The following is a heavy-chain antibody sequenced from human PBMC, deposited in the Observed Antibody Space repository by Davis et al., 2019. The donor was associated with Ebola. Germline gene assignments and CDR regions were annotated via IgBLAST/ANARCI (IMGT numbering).Heavy chain of an antibody. J-gene: IGHJ5*02. V-gene: IGHV1-2*02. D-gene: IGHD2-8*02. CDR3: TRDEYSEFTGRHPFNWFDP. CDR1: RYSFTDYY. Sequence: ASVNVSCKASRYSFTDYYMHWVRQAPGQGLEWMGWINPNNGDTMYAQKFQDRVTMTRDTSTSTASMELNRLASDDTAVYYCTRDEYSEFTGRHPFNWFDPWGQGTLVTVSS. CDR2: INPNNGDT.